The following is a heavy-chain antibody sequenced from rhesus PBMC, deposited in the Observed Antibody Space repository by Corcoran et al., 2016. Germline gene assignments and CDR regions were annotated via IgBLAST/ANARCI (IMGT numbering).Heavy chain of an antibody. Sequence: QLQLQESGPGLVKPSETLSVTCAVSGGSISSSYWSWIRQAPGKGLEWIGYIYGRGSSTNYNPSLKSRVTLSVDTSKNQLSLKLSSVTAADTAVYYCASDTVFQFWGQGALVTVSS. V-gene: IGHV4-169*02. CDR3: ASDTVFQF. D-gene: IGHD4-29*01. J-gene: IGHJ1*01. CDR1: GGSISSSY. CDR2: IYGRGSST.